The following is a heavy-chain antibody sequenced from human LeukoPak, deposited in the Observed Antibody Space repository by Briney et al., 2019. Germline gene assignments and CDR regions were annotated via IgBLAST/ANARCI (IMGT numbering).Heavy chain of an antibody. CDR1: GGSISSSSYY. CDR2: IYYSGST. Sequence: SETLSLTCTVSGGSISSSSYYWGWIRQPPGKGLEWIGSIYYSGSTYYNPSLKSRVTISVDTSKNQFSLKLSSVTAADTAVYYCARQRLGMGQNRVDYWGQGTLVTVSS. CDR3: ARQRLGMGQNRVDY. D-gene: IGHD7-27*01. J-gene: IGHJ4*02. V-gene: IGHV4-39*01.